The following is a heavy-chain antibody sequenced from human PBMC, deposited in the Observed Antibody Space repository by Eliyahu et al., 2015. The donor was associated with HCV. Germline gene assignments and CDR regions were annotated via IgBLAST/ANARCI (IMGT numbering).Heavy chain of an antibody. Sequence: QVQLVQSGAEVKKPGASVKVSCKASGYTFXSYYMXXVXXAPGQXLEGMGIINPSGGSTSYAQKXQGRVTMTRDTSTSTVYMELSSLRSEDTAVYYCARSYDSSGYLNYFDYWGQGTLVTVSS. CDR3: ARSYDSSGYLNYFDY. D-gene: IGHD3-22*01. CDR1: GYTFXSYY. J-gene: IGHJ4*02. V-gene: IGHV1-46*01. CDR2: INPSGGST.